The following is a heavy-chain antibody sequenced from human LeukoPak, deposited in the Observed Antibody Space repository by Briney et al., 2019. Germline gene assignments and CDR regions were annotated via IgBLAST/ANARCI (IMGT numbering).Heavy chain of an antibody. Sequence: GRSLRLSCAASGFTFDDYAMHWVRQPPGKGLEWVSGISWNSGSIGYADSVKGRFTISRDNAKNTLYLQMNSLRAEDMALYYCVKQDTAGFGNDAFDIWGQGTMVTVSS. CDR2: ISWNSGSI. CDR3: VKQDTAGFGNDAFDI. D-gene: IGHD5-18*01. V-gene: IGHV3-9*03. CDR1: GFTFDDYA. J-gene: IGHJ3*02.